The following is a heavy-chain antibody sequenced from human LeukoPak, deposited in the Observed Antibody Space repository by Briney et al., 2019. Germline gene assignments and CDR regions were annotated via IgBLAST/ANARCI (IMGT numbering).Heavy chain of an antibody. CDR1: GASISSSSYY. CDR3: ARQGSYDSSGYYYKWYFDL. D-gene: IGHD3-22*01. Sequence: PSETMSLTCTVSGASISSSSYYWGWIRQPPGKGLEWIGRIYYTGSTYYNPSLKSRVIISVDTSKNQFSLKLSSVTAADTAVYYCARQGSYDSSGYYYKWYFDLWGRGTLVTVSS. V-gene: IGHV4-39*01. CDR2: IYYTGST. J-gene: IGHJ2*01.